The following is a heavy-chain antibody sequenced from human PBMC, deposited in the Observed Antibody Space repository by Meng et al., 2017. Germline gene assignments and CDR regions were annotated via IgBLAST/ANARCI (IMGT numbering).Heavy chain of an antibody. D-gene: IGHD2-15*01. J-gene: IGHJ5*02. V-gene: IGHV4-34*01. CDR2: INHSGST. Sequence: QVPLPQWGAGLLKPSETLSLTCAVYGGSFSGYYWSWIRQPPGKGLEWIGEINHSGSTNYNPSLKSRVTISVDTSKNQFSLKLSSVTAADTAVYYCARGYCSGGSCYSNWFDPWGQGTLVTVSS. CDR1: GGSFSGYY. CDR3: ARGYCSGGSCYSNWFDP.